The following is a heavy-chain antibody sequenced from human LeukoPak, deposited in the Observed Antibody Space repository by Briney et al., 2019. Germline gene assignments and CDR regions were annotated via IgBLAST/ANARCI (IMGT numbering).Heavy chain of an antibody. J-gene: IGHJ3*02. Sequence: SETLSLTCAVSGYSIRSGYYWGWIRQPAGKGLEWIDSIYHSGNTYYNPSLKSRVTISVDSSKNQFSLKLTSVTAADTAVYYCSRATVSHAYDIWGQGTMVTVSS. CDR2: IYHSGNT. CDR3: SRATVSHAYDI. CDR1: GYSIRSGYY. D-gene: IGHD3-22*01. V-gene: IGHV4-38-2*01.